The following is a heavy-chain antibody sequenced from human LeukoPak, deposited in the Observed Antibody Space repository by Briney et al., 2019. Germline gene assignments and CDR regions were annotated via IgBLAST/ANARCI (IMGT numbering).Heavy chain of an antibody. CDR2: ISSYGSPI. J-gene: IGHJ4*02. CDR3: ARGGNYAPFDY. CDR1: GFTFGNEE. Sequence: PGGSLRLSCVVSGFTFGNEEMNWLRQTPGKGLEWVAYISSYGSPIHYGDSVKGRFTISRDNAKNSLYLQMNSLRTEDTGVYYCARGGNYAPFDYWGQGALVAVSS. D-gene: IGHD3-16*01. V-gene: IGHV3-48*03.